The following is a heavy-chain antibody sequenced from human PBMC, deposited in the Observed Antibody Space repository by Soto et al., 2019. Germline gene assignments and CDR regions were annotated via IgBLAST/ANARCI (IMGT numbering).Heavy chain of an antibody. CDR3: ARSFGGAAAAPFAY. J-gene: IGHJ4*02. CDR2: IYYSGST. Sequence: SETLSVTCAVAGGSSSSGGGSWSWIRQPPGKGLEWIGYIYYSGSTYYNPSLKSRVTISVDTYKNQFSLKLSSVTAADTAVYYCARSFGGAAAAPFAYWGQGTLVPVS. V-gene: IGHV4-31*11. D-gene: IGHD6-13*01. CDR1: GGSSSSGGGS.